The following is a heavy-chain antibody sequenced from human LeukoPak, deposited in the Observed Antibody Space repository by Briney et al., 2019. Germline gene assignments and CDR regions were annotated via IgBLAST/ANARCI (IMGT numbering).Heavy chain of an antibody. V-gene: IGHV3-23*01. CDR1: GFTFSSSA. J-gene: IGHJ4*02. D-gene: IGHD1-26*01. CDR2: FSGSSTTT. CDR3: ASDSRYSGNY. Sequence: GGSLRLSCAASGFTFSSSAMTSVRQAPGKGLEWVSFFSGSSTTTNDADSVKGRFTISRDNSKTPRDLQMKSLSAEDTAVYSCASDSRYSGNYWGQGTLVTVSS.